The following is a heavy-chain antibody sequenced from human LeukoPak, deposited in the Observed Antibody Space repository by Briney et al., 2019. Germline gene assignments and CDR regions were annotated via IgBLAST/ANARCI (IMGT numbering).Heavy chain of an antibody. CDR2: VFYNGAT. Sequence: NPSETLSLTCIVSGGSISSSIYYWAWVRQPPGKGLEWIGTVFYNGATQYSPSLRSRVTISIDTSTNQFSLKLTSVTAADTALYYCARNRISAAGGYYYYMDVWGKGTTVTVSS. CDR1: GGSISSSIYY. CDR3: ARNRISAAGGYYYYMDV. J-gene: IGHJ6*03. V-gene: IGHV4-39*07. D-gene: IGHD6-13*01.